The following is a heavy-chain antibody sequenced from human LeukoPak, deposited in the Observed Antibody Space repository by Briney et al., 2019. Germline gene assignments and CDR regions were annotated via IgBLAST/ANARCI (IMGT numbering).Heavy chain of an antibody. Sequence: SETLSLTCAVYGGSFSGYYWSWIRQPPGKGLEWIGEINHSGSTNYNPSLKSRVTISVDTSKNQFSLKLSSVTAADTAVYYCARHVAPGGDYFDYWGQGTLVTVSS. CDR1: GGSFSGYY. D-gene: IGHD2-15*01. J-gene: IGHJ4*02. V-gene: IGHV4-34*01. CDR3: ARHVAPGGDYFDY. CDR2: INHSGST.